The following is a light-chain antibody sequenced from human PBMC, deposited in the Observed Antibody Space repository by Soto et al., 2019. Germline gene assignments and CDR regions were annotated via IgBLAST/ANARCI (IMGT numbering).Light chain of an antibody. Sequence: QSALTQPASVSGSPGQSITISCTGTSSDIGAYNFVSWYQQHPGKAPKLMLYDVNIRPSGVSNRFSGSKSGNTASLTISGLQAEDEADYYCCSYAGDTTYVFGTGTKVTVL. CDR1: SSDIGAYNF. CDR2: DVN. V-gene: IGLV2-14*03. J-gene: IGLJ1*01. CDR3: CSYAGDTTYV.